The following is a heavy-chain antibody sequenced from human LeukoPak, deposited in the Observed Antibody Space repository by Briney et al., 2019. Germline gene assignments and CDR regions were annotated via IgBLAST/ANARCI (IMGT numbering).Heavy chain of an antibody. V-gene: IGHV3-21*01. CDR1: GFTFNTYS. CDR3: ASTDDY. CDR2: ISDNSNYI. D-gene: IGHD4-17*01. J-gene: IGHJ4*02. Sequence: GGSLRLSCAASGFTFNTYSMNWVRQAPGKGLEWVSSISDNSNYIYYSDSVEGRFTISRDNAKNSLYLQMNSLRAEDTAVYYCASTDDYWGQGTLVTVSS.